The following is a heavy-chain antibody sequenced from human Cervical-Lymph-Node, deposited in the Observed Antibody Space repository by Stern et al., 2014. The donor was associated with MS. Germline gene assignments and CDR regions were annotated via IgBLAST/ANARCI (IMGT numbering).Heavy chain of an antibody. J-gene: IGHJ4*02. CDR1: GFSLSTSGMR. CDR3: ARSPPYYEFWNDYYYFDY. D-gene: IGHD3-3*01. V-gene: IGHV2-70*04. CDR2: LDLDDDK. Sequence: VTLKESGPALVKPTQTLTLTCTFSGFSLSTSGMRVSWIRQPPGKALEWLARLDLDDDKFYSTSLKTRLTISKDTSKNQVVLTMTNMDPVDTATYYCARSPPYYEFWNDYYYFDYWGQGTLVAVSS.